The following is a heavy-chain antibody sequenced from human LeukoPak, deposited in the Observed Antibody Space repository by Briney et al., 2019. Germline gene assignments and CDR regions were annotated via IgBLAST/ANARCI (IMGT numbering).Heavy chain of an antibody. CDR1: GYTFTGYY. J-gene: IGHJ4*02. V-gene: IGHV1-2*06. Sequence: ASVKVSCKASGYTFTGYYMHWVRQAPGQGLEWMGRINPNSGGTNYAQKFQGRVTMARDTSISTAYMELSRLRSDDTAVYYCATDTTLAPGSDDYWGQGTLVTVSS. CDR2: INPNSGGT. D-gene: IGHD2/OR15-2a*01. CDR3: ATDTTLAPGSDDY.